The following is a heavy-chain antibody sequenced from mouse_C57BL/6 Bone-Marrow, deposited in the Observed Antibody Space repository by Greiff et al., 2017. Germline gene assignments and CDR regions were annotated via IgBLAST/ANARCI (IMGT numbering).Heavy chain of an antibody. CDR2: IHPSDSDT. V-gene: IGHV1-74*01. CDR3: AIGRDGGSSYWFAY. CDR1: GYTFTSYW. J-gene: IGHJ3*01. Sequence: QVQLQQPGAELVKPGASVKVSCKASGYTFTSYWMHWVKQRPGQGLEWIGRIHPSDSDTNYNQKFKGKATLTVDKSSSTAYMQLSSLTSEDSAVYYCAIGRDGGSSYWFAYWGQGTLVTVSA. D-gene: IGHD1-1*01.